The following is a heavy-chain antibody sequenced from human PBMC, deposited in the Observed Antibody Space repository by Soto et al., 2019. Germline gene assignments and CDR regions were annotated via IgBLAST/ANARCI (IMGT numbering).Heavy chain of an antibody. CDR3: ARLAYCGGDCYRGFDL. V-gene: IGHV4-30-2*01. CDR2: IYHSGST. Sequence: PSETLSLTCAVYGGSGGSFSGYYWSWIRQPPGKGLEWIGYIYHSGSTYYNPSLKSRVTISVDRSKNQFSLKLSSVTAADTAVYYCARLAYCGGDCYRGFDLWGQRTLVTGSS. J-gene: IGHJ5*02. D-gene: IGHD2-21*02. CDR1: GGSGGSFSGYY.